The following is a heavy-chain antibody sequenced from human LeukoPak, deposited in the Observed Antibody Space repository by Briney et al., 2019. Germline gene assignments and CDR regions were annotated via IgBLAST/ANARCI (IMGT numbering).Heavy chain of an antibody. V-gene: IGHV3-74*01. CDR1: GNYW. CDR2: INSEGSWT. D-gene: IGHD2/OR15-2a*01. J-gene: IGHJ4*02. CDR3: VSFYETY. Sequence: GGSLRLSCAASGNYWMHWVRQAPGKGLVWVSHINSEGSWTSYADSVKGRFTISKDNAKNTVYLQMNSLRAEDTAVYYCVSFYETYWGRGTLVTVSS.